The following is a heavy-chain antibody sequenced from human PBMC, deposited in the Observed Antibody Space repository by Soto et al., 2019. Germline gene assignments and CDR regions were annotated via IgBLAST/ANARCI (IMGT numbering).Heavy chain of an antibody. CDR3: ARVAPSTVSITYYYYYMDV. CDR2: IYYSGST. D-gene: IGHD4-17*01. Sequence: SETLSLTCTVSGGSISSYYWSWIRQPPGKGLEWIGYIYYSGSTNYNPSLKSRVTISVDTSKNQFSLKLSSVTAADTAVYYCARVAPSTVSITYYYYYMDVWGKGTTVTVSS. CDR1: GGSISSYY. J-gene: IGHJ6*03. V-gene: IGHV4-59*01.